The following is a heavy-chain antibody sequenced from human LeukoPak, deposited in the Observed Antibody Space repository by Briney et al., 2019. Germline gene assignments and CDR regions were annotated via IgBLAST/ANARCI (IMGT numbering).Heavy chain of an antibody. Sequence: GGSLRLSCAASGFIFGGYWMSWVRQAPGRGLEWVANINPDGSIKYYVDSIKGRFTISRDNAKNSLYLQMNSLRAKDTAVYYCASGFLQWLYWGQGTLVTVSS. J-gene: IGHJ4*02. CDR1: GFIFGGYW. CDR3: ASGFLQWLY. V-gene: IGHV3-7*01. CDR2: INPDGSIK. D-gene: IGHD3-3*01.